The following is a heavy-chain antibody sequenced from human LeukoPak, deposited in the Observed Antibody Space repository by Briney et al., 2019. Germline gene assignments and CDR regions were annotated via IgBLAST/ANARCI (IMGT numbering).Heavy chain of an antibody. V-gene: IGHV4-61*05. J-gene: IGHJ4*02. CDR1: SGSISSSSYY. D-gene: IGHD3-3*01. CDR2: IYYSGST. CDR3: ARGHYDFWSGYLGAPFAY. Sequence: SETLSLTCTVSSGSISSSSYYWGWIRQPPGKGLEWIGYIYYSGSTNYNPSLKSRVTISVDTSKNQFSLKLSSVTAADTAVYYCARGHYDFWSGYLGAPFAYWGQGTLVTVSS.